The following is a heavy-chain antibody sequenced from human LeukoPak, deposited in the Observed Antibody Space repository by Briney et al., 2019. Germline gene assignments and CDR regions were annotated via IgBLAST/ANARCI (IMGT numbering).Heavy chain of an antibody. CDR3: AKRLGDPRAFDY. V-gene: IGHV3-23*01. Sequence: GGSLRLSCAASGFTFSNYAMNWVRQAPGKGLEWVSGISGTSGTINYAAPVKGRFTISRDNSKNTLYLQMNSLRVDDMAVYYCAKRLGDPRAFDYWGQGTLVTVSS. CDR2: ISGTSGTI. D-gene: IGHD2-21*02. CDR1: GFTFSNYA. J-gene: IGHJ4*02.